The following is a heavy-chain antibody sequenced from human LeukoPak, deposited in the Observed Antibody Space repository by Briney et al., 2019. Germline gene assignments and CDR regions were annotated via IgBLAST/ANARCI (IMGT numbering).Heavy chain of an antibody. D-gene: IGHD6-13*01. V-gene: IGHV4-39*07. Sequence: YPSETRSLTCTVSGGSISSSSYYWGWIRQPPGKGLEWIGSMYHSGTTYYNPSLKSRVTISVDTSNNQFSLKLRSVTAADTAIYYCARDQGGSSWSRGWFDPWGQGTLVIVSS. CDR3: ARDQGGSSWSRGWFDP. J-gene: IGHJ5*02. CDR2: MYHSGTT. CDR1: GGSISSSSYY.